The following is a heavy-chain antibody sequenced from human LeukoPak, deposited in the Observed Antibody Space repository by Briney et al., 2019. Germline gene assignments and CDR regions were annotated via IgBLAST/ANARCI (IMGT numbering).Heavy chain of an antibody. Sequence: ASVKVSCKASGYTFTGYYMHWARQAPGQGLEWMGWINPNSGGTNYAQKSQGRVTMTRDTSISTAYMELSRLRSDDTAVYYCARGRSGSRGWFDPWGQGTLVTVSS. CDR1: GYTFTGYY. D-gene: IGHD3-10*01. J-gene: IGHJ5*02. CDR2: INPNSGGT. V-gene: IGHV1-2*02. CDR3: ARGRSGSRGWFDP.